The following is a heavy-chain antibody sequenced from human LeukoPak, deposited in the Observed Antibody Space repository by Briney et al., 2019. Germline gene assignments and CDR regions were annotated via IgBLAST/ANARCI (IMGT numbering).Heavy chain of an antibody. CDR2: ITWDGGST. Sequence: GGSLRLSCAASGFTFDEYTMHWVRQAPGKGLEWVSLITWDGGSTFYSDSVKGRFTISRDNSKDSLSLQMNSLRPEDTAVYYCATERQKYFDYWGQGTLVTVSS. CDR1: GFTFDEYT. CDR3: ATERQKYFDY. V-gene: IGHV3-43*01. J-gene: IGHJ4*02.